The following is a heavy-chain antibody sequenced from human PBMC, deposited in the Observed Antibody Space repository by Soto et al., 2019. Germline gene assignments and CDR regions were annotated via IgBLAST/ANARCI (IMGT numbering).Heavy chain of an antibody. CDR1: GFTFTRYS. CDR3: ARESEDLTSNFDY. J-gene: IGHJ4*02. CDR2: ISSTTNYR. V-gene: IGHV3-21*06. Sequence: GGALRLSCAASGFTFTRYSMNWVRQAPGKGLEWVSSISSTTNYRYYGDSMKGRFTISRYNAKNSLYLEMNSLRAEDTAVYYCARESEDLTSNFDYWGQGTLVPVSS.